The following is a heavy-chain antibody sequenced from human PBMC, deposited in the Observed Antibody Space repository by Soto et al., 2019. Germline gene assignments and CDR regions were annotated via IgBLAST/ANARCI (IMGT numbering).Heavy chain of an antibody. CDR2: IIPIFGTA. D-gene: IGHD1-26*01. CDR3: ARHPVSRSYAYYYGIDV. Sequence: QVQLVQSGAEVKKPGSSVKVSCKASGGTFSSYAISWVRQAPGQGLEWMGGIIPIFGTADYAQKFQGRVTITADESTSTADMELSSLRSEDTAVYYCARHPVSRSYAYYYGIDVWGQGTTVTVSS. CDR1: GGTFSSYA. V-gene: IGHV1-69*12. J-gene: IGHJ6*02.